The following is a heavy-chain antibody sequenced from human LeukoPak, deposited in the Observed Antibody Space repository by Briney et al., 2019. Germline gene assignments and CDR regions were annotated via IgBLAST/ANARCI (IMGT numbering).Heavy chain of an antibody. CDR2: ISSSSSYI. Sequence: GGSLRLSCAASGFTFSSYSMNWVRQAPGKGLEWVSSISSSSSYIYYADSVKGRFTISRDNAKNSLYLQMNSLRAEDTAVYYCARVANEFDWSGLGDAFDIWGQGTMVTVSS. D-gene: IGHD3-9*01. V-gene: IGHV3-21*01. J-gene: IGHJ3*02. CDR3: ARVANEFDWSGLGDAFDI. CDR1: GFTFSSYS.